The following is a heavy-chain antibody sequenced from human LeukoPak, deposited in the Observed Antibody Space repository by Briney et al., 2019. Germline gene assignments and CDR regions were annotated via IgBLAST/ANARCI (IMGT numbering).Heavy chain of an antibody. D-gene: IGHD3-10*01. Sequence: GESLKISCKGSGYSFTSYWIGWVRQMPGKGLEWMGIIYPGDSDTRYSPSFQGQVTISADRSISTAYLQWSSLKASDTAMYYCARHGSGSYYSSLYWFDPWGQGTLVTVSS. J-gene: IGHJ5*02. CDR3: ARHGSGSYYSSLYWFDP. CDR1: GYSFTSYW. V-gene: IGHV5-51*01. CDR2: IYPGDSDT.